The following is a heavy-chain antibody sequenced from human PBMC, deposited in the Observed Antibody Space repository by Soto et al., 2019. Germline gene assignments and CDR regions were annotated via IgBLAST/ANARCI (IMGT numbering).Heavy chain of an antibody. V-gene: IGHV4-31*03. CDR2: IYYSGST. CDR1: GGSISSGGYY. D-gene: IGHD2-15*01. Sequence: SETLSLTCTVSGGSISSGGYYWSWIRQHPGKGLEWIGYIYYSGSTYYNPSLKSRVTISVDTSKNQFSLKLSSVTAADTAVYYYATGGASGYYDYWGQGTLLTVSS. J-gene: IGHJ4*02. CDR3: ATGGASGYYDY.